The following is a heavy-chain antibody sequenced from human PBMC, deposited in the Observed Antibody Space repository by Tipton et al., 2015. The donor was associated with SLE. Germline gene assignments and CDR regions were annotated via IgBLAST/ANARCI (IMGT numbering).Heavy chain of an antibody. J-gene: IGHJ4*02. CDR3: ARDRGRGWLD. CDR2: INHSGGT. CDR1: GGSFSGYY. V-gene: IGHV4-34*01. Sequence: LRLSCAVYGGSFSGYYWSWIRQPPGKGLEWIGEINHSGGTNYNPSLKSRVTISVDTSKNQFPLKLSSVTAADTAVYYCARDRGRGWLDWGQGTLVTVSS. D-gene: IGHD6-19*01.